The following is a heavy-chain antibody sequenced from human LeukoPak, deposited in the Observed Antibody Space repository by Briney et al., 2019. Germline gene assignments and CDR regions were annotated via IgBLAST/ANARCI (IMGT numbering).Heavy chain of an antibody. CDR2: MNPNSGNT. V-gene: IGHV1-8*01. J-gene: IGHJ3*02. Sequence: SVKVSCKASGYTFTSYDINWVRQATGQGLEWMGWMNPNSGNTGYAQKFQGRVTMTRSTSISTAYMELSSLRSEDTAVYYCARYYYDSSGYYRLAHDAFDIWGQGTMVTVSS. D-gene: IGHD3-22*01. CDR1: GYTFTSYD. CDR3: ARYYYDSSGYYRLAHDAFDI.